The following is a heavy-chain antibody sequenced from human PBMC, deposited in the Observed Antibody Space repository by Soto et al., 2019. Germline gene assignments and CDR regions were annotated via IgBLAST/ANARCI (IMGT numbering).Heavy chain of an antibody. J-gene: IGHJ1*01. CDR3: AKVYCSGGSCYSADYFQH. D-gene: IGHD2-15*01. Sequence: GGSLRLSCAASGFTFSSYAMSWVRQAPWKGLEWVSAISGSGGSTYYADSVKGRFTISRDNSKNTLYLQMNSLRAEDTAVYYCAKVYCSGGSCYSADYFQHWGQGTLVTVSS. V-gene: IGHV3-23*01. CDR2: ISGSGGST. CDR1: GFTFSSYA.